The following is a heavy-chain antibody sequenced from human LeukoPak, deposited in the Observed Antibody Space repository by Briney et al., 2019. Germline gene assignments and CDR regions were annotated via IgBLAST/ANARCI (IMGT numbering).Heavy chain of an antibody. V-gene: IGHV3-30*02. CDR1: GFTFSSYG. D-gene: IGHD1-20*01. CDR2: IRYDGSNK. CDR3: AKAPGITGTEEYFQH. J-gene: IGHJ1*01. Sequence: GGSLRLSCAASGFTFSSYGMHWVRQAPGKGLEWVAFIRYDGSNKYYVDSVKGRFTISRDNSKNTLYLQMNSLRAEDTAVHYCAKAPGITGTEEYFQHWGQGTLVTVSS.